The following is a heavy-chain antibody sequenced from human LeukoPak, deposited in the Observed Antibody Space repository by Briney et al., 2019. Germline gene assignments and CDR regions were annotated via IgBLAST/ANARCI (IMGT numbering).Heavy chain of an antibody. CDR1: GGTFSSYA. V-gene: IGHV1-69*13. Sequence: GASVTVSCTASGGTFSSYAISWVRQAPRQGLEWMGGIIPIFGTANYAQKFQGRVTITADESTSTAYMELSSLRSEDTAVYYCATRYCSGGSCYNPFDPWGQGTLVTVSS. D-gene: IGHD2-15*01. CDR2: IIPIFGTA. CDR3: ATRYCSGGSCYNPFDP. J-gene: IGHJ5*02.